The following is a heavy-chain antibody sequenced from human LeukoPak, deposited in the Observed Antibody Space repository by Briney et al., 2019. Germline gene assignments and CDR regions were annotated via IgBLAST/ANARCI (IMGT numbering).Heavy chain of an antibody. V-gene: IGHV4-61*05. CDR1: GGSISSSSYY. D-gene: IGHD6-19*01. Sequence: SETLSLTCTVSGGSISSSSYYWGWIRQPPGKGLEWIGYIYYSGSTNYNPSLKSRVTISVDTSKNQFSLKLSSVTAADTAVYYCARVGSLGYSSGWLDYWGQGTLVTVSS. CDR3: ARVGSLGYSSGWLDY. J-gene: IGHJ4*02. CDR2: IYYSGST.